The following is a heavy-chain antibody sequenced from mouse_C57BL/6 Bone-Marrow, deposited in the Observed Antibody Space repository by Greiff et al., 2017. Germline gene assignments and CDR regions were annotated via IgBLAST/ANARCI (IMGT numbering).Heavy chain of an antibody. J-gene: IGHJ3*01. V-gene: IGHV1-9*01. D-gene: IGHD2-2*01. CDR3: ARSDYCGYSFAY. CDR1: GYTFTGYW. CDR2: ILPGGGST. Sequence: VQLQESGAELMKPGASVKLSCKATGYTFTGYWIEWVKQRPGHGLEWIGEILPGGGSTNYNEKFKGKATFTADTSSNTSYMQLSSLTTEDSAIYYCARSDYCGYSFAYWGQGTLVTVSA.